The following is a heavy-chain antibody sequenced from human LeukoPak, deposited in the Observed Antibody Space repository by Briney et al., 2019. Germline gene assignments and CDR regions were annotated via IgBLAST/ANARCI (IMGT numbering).Heavy chain of an antibody. D-gene: IGHD2-2*03. Sequence: GGSLRLSCAASGSTFSTYSMSWVRQAPGKGLEWVSAISGSGGSTYYADSVKGRFTISRDNSKNTLYLQMNSLRAEDTAVYYCALTGYCSSTSCYFPFDYWGQGTLVTVSS. J-gene: IGHJ4*02. CDR1: GSTFSTYS. CDR3: ALTGYCSSTSCYFPFDY. CDR2: ISGSGGST. V-gene: IGHV3-23*01.